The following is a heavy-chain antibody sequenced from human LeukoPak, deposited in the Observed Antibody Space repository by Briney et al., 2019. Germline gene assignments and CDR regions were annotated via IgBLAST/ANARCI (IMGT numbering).Heavy chain of an antibody. D-gene: IGHD3-3*01. CDR2: IYYSGST. V-gene: IGHV4-39*07. Sequence: SETLSLTCSVAGDSTTSSFYYWGWIRQPPGKGLEWIGRIYYSGSTYYNPSLKSRVNISLDTSATQFSLKLSSVTAADTAVYYCARDGRGYYALDPWGQGTLVTVSS. CDR1: GDSTTSSFYY. CDR3: ARDGRGYYALDP. J-gene: IGHJ5*02.